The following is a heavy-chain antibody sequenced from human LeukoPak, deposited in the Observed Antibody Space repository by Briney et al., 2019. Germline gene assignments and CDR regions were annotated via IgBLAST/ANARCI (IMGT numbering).Heavy chain of an antibody. Sequence: PSETLSLTCSVSGGSISSYYWSWLWHPPGKGLEGIGYIYYSGSTNYNPSLKSRVTISVDTSKNQFSLKLSSVTAAGTAVYYCARKMEMATINAFDIWGQGTMVTVSS. CDR2: IYYSGST. D-gene: IGHD5-24*01. V-gene: IGHV4-59*01. J-gene: IGHJ3*02. CDR1: GGSISSYY. CDR3: ARKMEMATINAFDI.